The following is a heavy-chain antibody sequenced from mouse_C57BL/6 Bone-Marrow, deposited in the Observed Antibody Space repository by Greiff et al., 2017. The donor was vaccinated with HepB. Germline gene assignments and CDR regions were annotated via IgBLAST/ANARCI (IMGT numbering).Heavy chain of an antibody. V-gene: IGHV1-55*01. CDR2: IYPGSGST. CDR3: ARPISYGSSYPVYFDY. J-gene: IGHJ2*01. D-gene: IGHD1-1*01. CDR1: GYTFTSYW. Sequence: VQLQQPGAELVKPGASVKMSCKASGYTFTSYWITWVKQRPGQGLEWIGDIYPGSGSTNYNEKFKSKATLTVDTSSSTAYMQLSSLTSEDSAVYYCARPISYGSSYPVYFDYWGQGTTLTVSS.